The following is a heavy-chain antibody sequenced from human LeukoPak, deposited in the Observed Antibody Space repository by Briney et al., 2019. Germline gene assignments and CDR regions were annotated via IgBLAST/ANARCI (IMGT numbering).Heavy chain of an antibody. CDR1: GFTFSSYA. CDR3: AKDPQWDYYDSSGYYRYSWFDP. Sequence: GGSLRLSCAASGFTFSSYAMSWVRQAPGKGLEWVSAISGSGGSTYYADSVKGRFTISRDNSKNTLYLQMNSLRAEDTAVYYCAKDPQWDYYDSSGYYRYSWFDPWGQGNLVTVSS. V-gene: IGHV3-23*01. D-gene: IGHD3-22*01. CDR2: ISGSGGST. J-gene: IGHJ5*02.